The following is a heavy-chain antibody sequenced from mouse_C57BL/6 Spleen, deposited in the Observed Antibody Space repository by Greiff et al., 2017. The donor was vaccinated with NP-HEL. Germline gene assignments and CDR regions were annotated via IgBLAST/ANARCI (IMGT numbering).Heavy chain of an antibody. D-gene: IGHD1-1*01. Sequence: VQLQQSGAELVRPGASVKMSCKASGYTFTSYTMHWVKQRPGQGLEWIGYINPGSGYTKYNRKFKGKATLTADKSSSTAYMQLSSLTSEDSAVYYCARGYGSSYGYAMDDWGQGTSVTVSS. CDR1: GYTFTSYT. CDR3: ARGYGSSYGYAMDD. V-gene: IGHV1-4*01. CDR2: INPGSGYT. J-gene: IGHJ4*01.